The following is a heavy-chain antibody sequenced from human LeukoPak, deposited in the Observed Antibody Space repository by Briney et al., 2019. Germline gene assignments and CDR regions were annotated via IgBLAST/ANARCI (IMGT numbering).Heavy chain of an antibody. CDR2: INHSGST. Sequence: PSETLSLTCAVYGGSFSAYYWSWIRQPPGKGLEWIGEINHSGSTNYNPSLKSRVTISVDTSKNQFSLKLRSVTAADTAVYYCARDEAYYANYYMDVWGKGTTVTVSS. J-gene: IGHJ6*03. CDR1: GGSFSAYY. V-gene: IGHV4-34*01. D-gene: IGHD3-3*01. CDR3: ARDEAYYANYYMDV.